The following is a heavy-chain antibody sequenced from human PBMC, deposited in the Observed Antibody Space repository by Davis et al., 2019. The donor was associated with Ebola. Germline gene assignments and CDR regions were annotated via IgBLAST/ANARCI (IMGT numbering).Heavy chain of an antibody. CDR1: GFTFSTYW. J-gene: IGHJ4*02. V-gene: IGHV3-7*01. Sequence: GESLKISCAVSGFTFSTYWMAWVRQAPGKGLEWVANIKQDGSEEYYVDSVKGRFTISRDNAKNSLYLQMNSLRAGDTAVYYCARDQGPITMVQGAIGYWGQGTLVTVSS. CDR2: IKQDGSEE. CDR3: ARDQGPITMVQGAIGY. D-gene: IGHD3-10*01.